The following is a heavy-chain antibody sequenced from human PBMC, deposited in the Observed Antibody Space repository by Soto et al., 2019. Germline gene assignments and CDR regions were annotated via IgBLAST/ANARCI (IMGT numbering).Heavy chain of an antibody. D-gene: IGHD3-10*01. Sequence: ASVKVSCKASGYTFISFGISWVRQAPGQGLEWMGWISAYNGNTNYAQNLQGRVTMTTDTSASTAYMELRSLRSDDTAVYYCGRSYYGSGSHYSNYFYYYAMDVWGQGTTVTSP. V-gene: IGHV1-18*01. CDR3: GRSYYGSGSHYSNYFYYYAMDV. CDR2: ISAYNGNT. J-gene: IGHJ6*02. CDR1: GYTFISFG.